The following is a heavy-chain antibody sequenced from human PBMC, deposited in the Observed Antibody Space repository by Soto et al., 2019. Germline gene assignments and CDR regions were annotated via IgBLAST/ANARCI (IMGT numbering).Heavy chain of an antibody. D-gene: IGHD3-9*01. CDR1: GGSISSSSYY. CDR2: LYYSGST. Sequence: QLQLQESGPGLVKPSETLSLTCTVSGGSISSSSYYWGWIRQPPGKGLEWIGSLYYSGSTYYNPSLKSRVTITVDTSKNQFSLKLSSVTAADTAVYYCARQHAYYDILTGYYGRNWFDPWGQGTLVTVSS. V-gene: IGHV4-39*01. J-gene: IGHJ5*02. CDR3: ARQHAYYDILTGYYGRNWFDP.